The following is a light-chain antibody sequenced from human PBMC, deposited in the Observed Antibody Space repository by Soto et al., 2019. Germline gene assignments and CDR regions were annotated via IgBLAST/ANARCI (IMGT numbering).Light chain of an antibody. V-gene: IGKV1-39*01. CDR3: QQSYSTPQT. CDR1: QSISSY. Sequence: DIQMTQSPSSLSSSVGDRVTITCLSSQSISSYLNWYQQKPGKAPKLLIYAASSLQSGVPSRFSGSGSGTDFTLTTSSLQPEDFATYYCQQSYSTPQTFGQGTKVDIK. J-gene: IGKJ1*01. CDR2: AAS.